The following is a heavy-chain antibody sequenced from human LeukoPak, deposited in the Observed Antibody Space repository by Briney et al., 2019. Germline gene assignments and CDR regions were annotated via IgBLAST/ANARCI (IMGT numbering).Heavy chain of an antibody. D-gene: IGHD3-10*01. CDR1: GGSFSGYY. J-gene: IGHJ4*02. CDR2: INHSGST. V-gene: IGHV4-34*01. CDR3: AGSGASVFDY. Sequence: SETLSLTCAVYGGSFSGYYWSWIRQPPGKGLEWIGEINHSGSTNYNPSLKSRVTISVDTSKNQFSLKLSSVTAADTAVYYCAGSGASVFDYWGQGTLVTVSS.